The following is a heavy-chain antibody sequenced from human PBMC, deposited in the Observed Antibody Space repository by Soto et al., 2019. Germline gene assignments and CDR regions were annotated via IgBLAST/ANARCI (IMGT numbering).Heavy chain of an antibody. V-gene: IGHV1-18*01. CDR3: ARRGVSLLYYYYGMGV. Sequence: ASVKVSCKASGYTFTSHGISWVRQAPGQGLEWMGSISAYNGNTNYAQKLQGRVTITTDTSTSTAYMELRSLRSDDTAVYYCARRGVSLLYYYYGMGVCGQRSAITGSS. J-gene: IGHJ6*02. D-gene: IGHD2-8*02. CDR1: GYTFTSHG. CDR2: ISAYNGNT.